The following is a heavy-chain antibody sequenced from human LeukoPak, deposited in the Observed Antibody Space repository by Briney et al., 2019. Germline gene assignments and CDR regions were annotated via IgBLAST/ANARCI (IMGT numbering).Heavy chain of an antibody. Sequence: SETLSLTCTVSGGSISSSSYYWGWIRQPPGKGLEWIGSIYYSGSTNYNPSLKSRVTISVDTSKNQFSLKLSSVTAADTAVYYCARGRWRWLQFSVNRKAREEYYFDYWGQGTLVTVSS. CDR2: IYYSGST. D-gene: IGHD2-21*01. J-gene: IGHJ4*02. CDR1: GGSISSSSYY. CDR3: ARGRWRWLQFSVNRKAREEYYFDY. V-gene: IGHV4-39*07.